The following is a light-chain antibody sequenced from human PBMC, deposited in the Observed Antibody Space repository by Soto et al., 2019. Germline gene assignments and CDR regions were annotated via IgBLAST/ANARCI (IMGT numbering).Light chain of an antibody. CDR1: SGHSSYA. J-gene: IGLJ2*01. CDR2: LNSDGSH. Sequence: QLVLTQSPSASASLGASVKLTCTLSSGHSSYAIAWHQQQPEKGPRYLMKLNSDGSHSKGDGIPDRFSGSSSGTERHLTISSLQSEDEADYYCQTWGTAIHDVVFGGGTKLPS. V-gene: IGLV4-69*01. CDR3: QTWGTAIHDVV.